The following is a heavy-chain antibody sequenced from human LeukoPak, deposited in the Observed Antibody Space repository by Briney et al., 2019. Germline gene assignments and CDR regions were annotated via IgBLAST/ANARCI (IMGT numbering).Heavy chain of an antibody. J-gene: IGHJ4*02. CDR2: LYPGDSNT. CDR1: GYSFTTYW. CDR3: ARRGTGDYFDY. V-gene: IGHV5-51*01. D-gene: IGHD1-26*01. Sequence: GESLKISCKGSGYSFTTYWIGWVRQMPGKGLEWMGILYPGDSNTRYSPSFRGQVTISADKSLSTAYLLWSSLKASDTAMYFCARRGTGDYFDYWGQGTLVTVSS.